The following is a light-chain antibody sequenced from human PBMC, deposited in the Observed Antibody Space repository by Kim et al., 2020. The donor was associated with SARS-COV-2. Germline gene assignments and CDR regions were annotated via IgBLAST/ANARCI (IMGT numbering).Light chain of an antibody. CDR3: QVWDSSSDHWV. CDR1: NIGSKS. Sequence: APGKTDRITCGGNNIGSKSVYWYQQKPGQAPVLVIYYDSDRPSGIPERFSVSNSGNTATLTISRVEAGDEADYYCQVWDSSSDHWVFGGGTQLTVL. J-gene: IGLJ3*02. V-gene: IGLV3-21*04. CDR2: YDS.